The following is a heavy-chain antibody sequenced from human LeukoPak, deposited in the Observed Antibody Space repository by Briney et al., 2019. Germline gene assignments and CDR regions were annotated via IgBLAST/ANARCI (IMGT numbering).Heavy chain of an antibody. V-gene: IGHV4-39*07. CDR2: SYYSGST. CDR3: GHDRGTAAGRGGAFDI. Sequence: PETLSLTCTVSGGSISSSSYYWGWIRQPPGKGLEWIGSSYYSGSTYYSPSLKSRVTISVDTSKNQFSLKLSSVTAADTAVYYCGHDRGTAAGRGGAFDIWGQGTMVTVSS. CDR1: GGSISSSSYY. J-gene: IGHJ3*02. D-gene: IGHD6-13*01.